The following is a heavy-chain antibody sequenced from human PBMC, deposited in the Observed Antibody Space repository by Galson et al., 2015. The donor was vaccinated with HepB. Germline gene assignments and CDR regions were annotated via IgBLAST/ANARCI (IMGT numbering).Heavy chain of an antibody. D-gene: IGHD3-10*01. J-gene: IGHJ5*02. CDR1: GFTFSSYG. V-gene: IGHV3-30*18. Sequence: SLRLSCAASGFTFSSYGMHWVRQAPGKGLEWVAVISYDGSNKYYADSVKGRFTISRDNSKNTLYLQMNSLRAEDTAVYYCAKDRGEYYYGSGSYFRSGRFDPWGQGTLVTVSS. CDR2: ISYDGSNK. CDR3: AKDRGEYYYGSGSYFRSGRFDP.